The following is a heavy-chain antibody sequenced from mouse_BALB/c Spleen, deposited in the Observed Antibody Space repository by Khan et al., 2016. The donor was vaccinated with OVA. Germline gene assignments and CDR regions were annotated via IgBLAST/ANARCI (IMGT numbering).Heavy chain of an antibody. CDR2: ISYIGNT. CDR1: GYSITSEFA. V-gene: IGHV3-2*02. Sequence: EVQLQESGPGLVKPSQSLSLTCTVTGYSITSEFAWNWIRQFPGNKLEWMGYISYIGNTRYNPSLKSLISITRDTSRNQFFLQLNSVTTEDTATYYCARKDYYDYDPFPYWGQGTLVTVSA. CDR3: ARKDYYDYDPFPY. D-gene: IGHD2-4*01. J-gene: IGHJ3*01.